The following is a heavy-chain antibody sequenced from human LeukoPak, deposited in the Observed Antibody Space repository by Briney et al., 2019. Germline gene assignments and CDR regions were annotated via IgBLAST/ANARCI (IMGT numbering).Heavy chain of an antibody. CDR3: ARQSTPHGNFDY. V-gene: IGHV3-13*01. Sequence: PGGSLRLSCATSGFTLTNYAMHWVRQPAGEGLEWVSALGTAGDTFYPGSVKGRFSISRDNAKKSLFLQMNSLRVEDTAIYYYARQSTPHGNFDYWGQGTLVTVSS. J-gene: IGHJ4*02. CDR1: GFTLTNYA. CDR2: LGTAGDT. D-gene: IGHD5-24*01.